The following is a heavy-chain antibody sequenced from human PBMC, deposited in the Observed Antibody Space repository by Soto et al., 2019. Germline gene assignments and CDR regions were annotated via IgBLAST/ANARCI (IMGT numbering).Heavy chain of an antibody. V-gene: IGHV2-5*02. CDR3: AHRPRGYSYHFAY. Sequence: QITLKESGPTLGKPTQTLTLTCTFSGISFSTRGVGVAWIRQPPGKALEWLALIYWDDDEGYSPSLKSRLTITKDTSKNQVVLTMTSMDPVDTATYYCAHRPRGYSYHFAYWGQGTLVTVSS. CDR2: IYWDDDE. D-gene: IGHD5-18*01. J-gene: IGHJ4*02. CDR1: GISFSTRGVG.